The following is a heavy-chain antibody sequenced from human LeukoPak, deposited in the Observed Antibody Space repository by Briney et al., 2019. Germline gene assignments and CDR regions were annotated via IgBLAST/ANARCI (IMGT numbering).Heavy chain of an antibody. CDR3: ARENVVGVTKDAFDI. D-gene: IGHD1-26*01. CDR1: GDSVSSNSAA. CDR2: IYYRSKWYT. Sequence: SQTLSLTCAISGDSVSSNSAAWNWISQSPSRGLEWLGRIYYRSKWYTDYEVSVKSRITINPDTSKNQFSLQLNSVTPEDTAVYYCARENVVGVTKDAFDIWGQGTMVTVSS. V-gene: IGHV6-1*01. J-gene: IGHJ3*02.